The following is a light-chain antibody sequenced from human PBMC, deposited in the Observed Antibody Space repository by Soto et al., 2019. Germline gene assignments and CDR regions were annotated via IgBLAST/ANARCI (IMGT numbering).Light chain of an antibody. V-gene: IGLV2-8*01. CDR2: EVT. Sequence: QSVLTQPPSASGSPGQSVTISCTGTSSDVGGYNYVSWYQQHPGKAPRLMVYEVTKRPSGVPARFSGSKSGNTASLTVSGLQAEDEADYYCSSHAGSYTLVFGGGTKLTVL. CDR3: SSHAGSYTLV. CDR1: SSDVGGYNY. J-gene: IGLJ2*01.